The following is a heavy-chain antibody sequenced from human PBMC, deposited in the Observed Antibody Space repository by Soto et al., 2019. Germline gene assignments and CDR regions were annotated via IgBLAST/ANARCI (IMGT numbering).Heavy chain of an antibody. CDR3: ARAQTYSSSWLDY. CDR1: GGSFSSYY. V-gene: IGHV4-59*10. J-gene: IGHJ4*02. D-gene: IGHD6-13*01. Sequence: SETLSLTCAVYGGSFSSYYWSWIRQPAGKGLEWIGRIYASGTTYYNTSLKSRVTMSVDTSKNQFSLKLSSVTAADTAVYYCARAQTYSSSWLDYWGQGTLVTVSS. CDR2: IYASGTT.